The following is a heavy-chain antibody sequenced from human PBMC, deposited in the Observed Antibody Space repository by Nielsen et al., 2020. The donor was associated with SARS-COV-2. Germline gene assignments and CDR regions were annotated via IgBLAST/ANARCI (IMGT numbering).Heavy chain of an antibody. D-gene: IGHD5-12*01. Sequence: GESLKISCAASGFTFSSYWMSWVRQAPGKGLEWVANIKQDGSEKYYVDSVKGRFTISRDNAKNSLYLQMNSLRAEDTAVYYCATENVDKRDYGLDVWGQGTTVTVS. CDR1: GFTFSSYW. CDR3: ATENVDKRDYGLDV. J-gene: IGHJ6*02. CDR2: IKQDGSEK. V-gene: IGHV3-7*03.